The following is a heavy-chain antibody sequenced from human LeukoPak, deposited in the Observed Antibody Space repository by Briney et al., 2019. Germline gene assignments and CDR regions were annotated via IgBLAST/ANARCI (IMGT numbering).Heavy chain of an antibody. D-gene: IGHD3-22*01. CDR2: INSDGSST. CDR1: GFTFSSYW. V-gene: IGHV3-74*01. CDR3: ARDRYYDSSGYYFVLVSYYYYGMDV. Sequence: GGSLRLSCAASGFTFSSYWMHWVRQAPGKGLVWVSRINSDGSSTSYADSVKGRFTISRDNAKNTLYLQMNSLRAEDTAVYYCARDRYYDSSGYYFVLVSYYYYGMDVWGQGTTVTVSS. J-gene: IGHJ6*02.